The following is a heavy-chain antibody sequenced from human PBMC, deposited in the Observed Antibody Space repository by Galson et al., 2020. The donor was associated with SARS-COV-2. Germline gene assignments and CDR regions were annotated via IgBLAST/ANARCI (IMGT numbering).Heavy chain of an antibody. J-gene: IGHJ4*02. V-gene: IGHV3-11*01. D-gene: IGHD3-22*01. CDR3: ARAGLNYYDSPLHLDY. CDR2: ISSSGSTK. CDR1: GYTFSDYY. Sequence: PGGSLRLSCAASGYTFSDYYMSWLRQAPGKGLEWVSYISSSGSTKYYADSVKGRFTISRDNAKNPLYLQMNSLRAEYTAVYYCARAGLNYYDSPLHLDYWGQGTLVTVSS.